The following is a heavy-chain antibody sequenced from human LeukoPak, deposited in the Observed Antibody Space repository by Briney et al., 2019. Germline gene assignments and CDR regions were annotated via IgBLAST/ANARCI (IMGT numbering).Heavy chain of an antibody. CDR2: IYYSGST. CDR3: ANCPGGLFDP. V-gene: IGHV4-31*01. J-gene: IGHJ5*02. D-gene: IGHD2-21*01. Sequence: PSETLSLTCTVSGGSISSGGYYWSWIRQHPGKGLEWIGYIYYSGSTYYNPSLKSQVTISVDTSKNQFSLKLSSVTAADTAVYYCANCPGGLFDPWGQGTLVTVSS. CDR1: GGSISSGGYY.